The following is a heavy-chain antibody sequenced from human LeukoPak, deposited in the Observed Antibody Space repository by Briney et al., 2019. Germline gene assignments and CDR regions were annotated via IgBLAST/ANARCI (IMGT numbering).Heavy chain of an antibody. Sequence: GGSLRLSCAASGFTFSSYSMNWVRQAPGKGLEWVSYISSSSSTIYYADSVKGRFTISRDNAKNTLYLQMNSLRAEDTAIYYCARSLEQWLVSFDYWGQGTLVAVSS. CDR2: ISSSSSTI. D-gene: IGHD6-19*01. CDR1: GFTFSSYS. J-gene: IGHJ4*02. V-gene: IGHV3-48*04. CDR3: ARSLEQWLVSFDY.